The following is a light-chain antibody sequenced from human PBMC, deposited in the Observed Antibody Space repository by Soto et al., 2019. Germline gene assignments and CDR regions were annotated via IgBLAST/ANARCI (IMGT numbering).Light chain of an antibody. CDR2: GAS. CDR1: QSVSSSY. CDR3: QQYGSSPLFT. J-gene: IGKJ3*01. V-gene: IGKV3-20*01. Sequence: EIVLTQSPGTLSLSPGKRATLSCRASQSVSSSYLAWYQQKPGQAPRLLIYGASSRATGIPDRFSGSGSGTDCTLTISRLEPEDFAVYYWQQYGSSPLFTFGPGTKVDIK.